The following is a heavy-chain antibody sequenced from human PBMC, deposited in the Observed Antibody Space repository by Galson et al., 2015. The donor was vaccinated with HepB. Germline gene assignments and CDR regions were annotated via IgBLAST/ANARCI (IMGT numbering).Heavy chain of an antibody. J-gene: IGHJ4*02. D-gene: IGHD3-3*01. V-gene: IGHV1-69*13. CDR3: AVEKRFGVVIIREGY. CDR1: GGTFRSYA. Sequence: SVKVSCKASGGTFRSYAISWVRQAPGQGLEWMGGIIPIFGTANYAQKFQGSVTITADESTNTAYMELSSLRSADTAVYYCAVEKRFGVVIIREGYWGQGTLVTVSS. CDR2: IIPIFGTA.